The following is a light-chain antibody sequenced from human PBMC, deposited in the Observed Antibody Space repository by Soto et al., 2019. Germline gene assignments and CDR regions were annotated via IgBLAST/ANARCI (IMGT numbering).Light chain of an antibody. Sequence: DIQMTQSPSSLSASVGDRVTITCRASQTICSYLNWYQHKPGKAPKLLIYAASNLQSGVPSRFSGSGSGTDFTLTISSLHPEDFATYYCQQSYSFPPYTFGQGTKLEIK. V-gene: IGKV1-39*01. CDR1: QTICSY. J-gene: IGKJ2*01. CDR2: AAS. CDR3: QQSYSFPPYT.